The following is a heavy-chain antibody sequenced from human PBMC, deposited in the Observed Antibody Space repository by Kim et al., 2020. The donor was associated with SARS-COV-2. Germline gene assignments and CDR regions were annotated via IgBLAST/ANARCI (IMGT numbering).Heavy chain of an antibody. CDR1: GGSISSGGYY. J-gene: IGHJ3*02. CDR2: IYYSGST. CDR3: AREVGMATTRAFDI. Sequence: SETLSLTCTVSGGSISSGGYYWSWIRQHPGKGLEWIGYIYYSGSTYYNPSLKSRVTISVDTSKNQFSLKLSSVTAADTAVYYCAREVGMATTRAFDIWGQGTMVTVSS. D-gene: IGHD1-1*01. V-gene: IGHV4-31*03.